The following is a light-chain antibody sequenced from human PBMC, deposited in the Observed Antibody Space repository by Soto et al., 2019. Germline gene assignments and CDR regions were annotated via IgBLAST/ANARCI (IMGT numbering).Light chain of an antibody. CDR2: GAS. Sequence: DIQMTQSPSTLSASVGDRVTITCRASQSIRNFLAWYEQKPGKAPNLLMYGASSLESGVPSRFSGSGSGTEFTLTSSSLQPEDFATYYCQQYDSYPWTFGQGTKVEIK. CDR1: QSIRNF. CDR3: QQYDSYPWT. J-gene: IGKJ1*01. V-gene: IGKV1-5*01.